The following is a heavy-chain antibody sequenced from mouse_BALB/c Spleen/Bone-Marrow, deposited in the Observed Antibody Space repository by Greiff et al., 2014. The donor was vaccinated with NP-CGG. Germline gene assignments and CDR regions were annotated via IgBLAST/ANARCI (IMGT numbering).Heavy chain of an antibody. J-gene: IGHJ4*01. CDR2: IDPANGNT. V-gene: IGHV14-3*02. Sequence: VQLQQPGAELVKPGASVKLSCIASGFNIKDTYMHWVKQRPEQGLEWIGRIDPANGNTKYDPKFQGKATITADTSSNTAYLQLSSLTSEDTAVYYCARWLLPYGLDYWGQGTSVTVSS. CDR1: GFNIKDTY. D-gene: IGHD2-3*01. CDR3: ARWLLPYGLDY.